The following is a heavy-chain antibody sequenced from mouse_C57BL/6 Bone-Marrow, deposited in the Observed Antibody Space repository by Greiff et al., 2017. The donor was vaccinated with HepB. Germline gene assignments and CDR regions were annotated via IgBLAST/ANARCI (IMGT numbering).Heavy chain of an antibody. CDR2: ISYSGST. Sequence: EVQLQESGPGLAKPSQTLSLTCSVTGYSITSDYWNWIRKFPGNKLDYMGYISYSGSTYYNPSLKSRISITRDTSKNQYYLQLNSVTTEDTATYYCARGDGSCWSYWYFDVWGTGTTVTVSS. J-gene: IGHJ1*03. D-gene: IGHD1-1*01. CDR3: ARGDGSCWSYWYFDV. CDR1: GYSITSDY. V-gene: IGHV3-8*01.